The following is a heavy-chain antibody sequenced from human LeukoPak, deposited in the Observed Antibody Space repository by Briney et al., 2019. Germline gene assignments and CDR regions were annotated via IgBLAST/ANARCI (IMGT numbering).Heavy chain of an antibody. CDR1: GFTFSSCW. CDR3: TRGSLIAGRLMDV. J-gene: IGHJ6*02. CDR2: INSDGRST. Sequence: PGGSLRLSCAASGFTFSSCWMHLVRRAPGKGLVWVARINSDGRSTTYADSVKGRFTISRDNAKNTLDLQMNSLRAEDTAVYYCTRGSLIAGRLMDVWGPGTTVTVSS. V-gene: IGHV3-74*01. D-gene: IGHD6-6*01.